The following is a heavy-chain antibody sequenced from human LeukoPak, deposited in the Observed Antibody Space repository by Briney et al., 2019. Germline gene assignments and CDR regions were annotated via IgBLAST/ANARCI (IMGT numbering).Heavy chain of an antibody. CDR3: AKDLVPTTLGYLQH. CDR2: ISSNGGRT. CDR1: GFTFSSYA. J-gene: IGHJ1*01. V-gene: IGHV3-64*04. D-gene: IGHD2-2*01. Sequence: GGSLRLSCSASGFTFSSYAMHWVRQAPGKGLEDVSAISSNGGRTYYADSVKGRFTISRDNSKNTVYLQMNSLRAEDTAVYYCAKDLVPTTLGYLQHWGQGTLVTVSS.